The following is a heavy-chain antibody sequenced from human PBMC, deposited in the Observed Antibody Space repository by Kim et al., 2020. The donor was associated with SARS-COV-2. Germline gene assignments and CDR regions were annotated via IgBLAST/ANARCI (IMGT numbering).Heavy chain of an antibody. CDR2: IYPGDSDT. CDR3: ARHVAGKSTWQQLTYYYGMDV. Sequence: GESLKISCKGSGYSFTSYWIGWVRQMPGKGLEWMGIIYPGDSDTRYSPSFQGQVTISADKSISTAYLQWSSLKASDTAMYYCARHVAGKSTWQQLTYYYGMDVWGQGTTVTVSS. J-gene: IGHJ6*02. V-gene: IGHV5-51*01. D-gene: IGHD6-13*01. CDR1: GYSFTSYW.